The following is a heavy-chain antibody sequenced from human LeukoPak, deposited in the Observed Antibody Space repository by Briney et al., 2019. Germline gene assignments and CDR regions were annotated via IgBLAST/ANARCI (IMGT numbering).Heavy chain of an antibody. V-gene: IGHV1-18*01. D-gene: IGHD3-22*01. J-gene: IGHJ4*02. CDR2: ISAYNGNT. Sequence: ASVKVSCKASVYTFTSYGISWVRQAPGQGLEWMGWISAYNGNTNYAQKLQGRVTRTTDTSTSTAYMELRSLRSDDTAVYYCARDPKLNYYDSSGPVDYWGQGTLVTVSS. CDR1: VYTFTSYG. CDR3: ARDPKLNYYDSSGPVDY.